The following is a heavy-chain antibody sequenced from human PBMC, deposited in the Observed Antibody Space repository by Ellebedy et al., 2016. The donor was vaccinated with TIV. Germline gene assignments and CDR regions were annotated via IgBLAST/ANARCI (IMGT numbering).Heavy chain of an antibody. J-gene: IGHJ6*02. CDR2: ISSSGSTI. V-gene: IGHV3-11*04. Sequence: GESLKISCAASGFTFSDYYMSWIRQAPGKGPEWVSYISSSGSTIYYADSVKGRFTISRDHAKNSLYLQMNSLKAEDTAVYYCARSRITMVRGVIYYYGMDVWGQGTTVTVSS. D-gene: IGHD3-10*01. CDR1: GFTFSDYY. CDR3: ARSRITMVRGVIYYYGMDV.